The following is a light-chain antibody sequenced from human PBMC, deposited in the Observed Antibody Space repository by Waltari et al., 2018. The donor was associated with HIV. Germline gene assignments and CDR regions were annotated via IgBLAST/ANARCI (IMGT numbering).Light chain of an antibody. CDR1: KLGDTY. J-gene: IGLJ3*02. Sequence: SYELTQPPSVSVSPGQTASITCSGDKLGDTYACWYQQKPGQSPVLVIYQDSKRPSGIPGRLSGSNSGNTATLTIRGTQAMDEADYYCQAWDSGTWVFGGGTKLTVL. V-gene: IGLV3-1*01. CDR3: QAWDSGTWV. CDR2: QDS.